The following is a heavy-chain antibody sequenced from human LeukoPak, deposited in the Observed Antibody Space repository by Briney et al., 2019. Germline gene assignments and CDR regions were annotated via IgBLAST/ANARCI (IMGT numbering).Heavy chain of an antibody. J-gene: IGHJ6*03. V-gene: IGHV4-4*02. CDR1: GGSISSSNW. CDR3: ARARTYYYYYMDV. CDR2: IYHSGST. Sequence: KPSGTLSLTCAVSGGSISSSNWWSWVRQPPGKGLEWIGEIYHSGSTNYNPSLKSLVTISVDKSKNQFSLNLSSVTAADTAVYFCARARTYYYYYMDVWGKGTTVTVSS.